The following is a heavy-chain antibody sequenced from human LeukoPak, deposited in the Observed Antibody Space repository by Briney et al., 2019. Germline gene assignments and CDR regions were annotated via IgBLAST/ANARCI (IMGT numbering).Heavy chain of an antibody. V-gene: IGHV1-69*13. Sequence: SVKVSCKASGGTFSSYAISWVRQAPGQGLEWMGGIIPIFGTANYAQKFQGRVTIAADESTSTAYMELSSLRSEDTAVYYCASFLGEGCSSTSCYIASWFDPWGQGTLVTVSS. CDR1: GGTFSSYA. J-gene: IGHJ5*02. CDR2: IIPIFGTA. D-gene: IGHD2-2*02. CDR3: ASFLGEGCSSTSCYIASWFDP.